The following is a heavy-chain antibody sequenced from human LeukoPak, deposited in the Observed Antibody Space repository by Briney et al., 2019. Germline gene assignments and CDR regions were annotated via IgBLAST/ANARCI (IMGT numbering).Heavy chain of an antibody. CDR1: GGSISSSSYY. V-gene: IGHV4-39*07. J-gene: IGHJ4*02. CDR2: INHSGST. D-gene: IGHD6-13*01. Sequence: SETLSLTCTVSGGSISSSSYYWGWIRQPPGKGLEWIGEINHSGSTNYNPSLKSRVTISVDTSKNQFSLKLSSVTAADTAVYYCARGNSRPFDYWGQGTLVTVSS. CDR3: ARGNSRPFDY.